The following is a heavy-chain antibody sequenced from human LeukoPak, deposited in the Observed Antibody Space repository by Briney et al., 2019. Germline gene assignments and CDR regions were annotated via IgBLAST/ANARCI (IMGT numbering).Heavy chain of an antibody. V-gene: IGHV1-46*01. CDR3: ARDRGSPADSGWPDY. J-gene: IGHJ4*02. D-gene: IGHD6-19*01. CDR1: GYTFTSYY. CDR2: INPSGGST. Sequence: ASVKVSCKASGYTFTSYYMHWVRQAPGQGLEWMGIINPSGGSTSYAQKFQGRVTMARDTSTSTVYMELSSLRSEDTAVYYCARDRGSPADSGWPDYWGQGTLVTVSS.